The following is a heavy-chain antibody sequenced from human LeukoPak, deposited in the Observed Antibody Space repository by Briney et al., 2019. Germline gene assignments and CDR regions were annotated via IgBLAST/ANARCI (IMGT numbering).Heavy chain of an antibody. Sequence: PSETLSLTCTVSGGSISSGDFYWSWIRQHPGKGLEWIGYMYYSGSTYYNPSLNSRVTISVDTSKNQFSLKLSSVTAADTAVYYCARVANPYGDYPTDDYWGQGTLVIVSS. J-gene: IGHJ4*02. V-gene: IGHV4-31*03. CDR1: GGSISSGDFY. CDR2: MYYSGST. CDR3: ARVANPYGDYPTDDY. D-gene: IGHD4-17*01.